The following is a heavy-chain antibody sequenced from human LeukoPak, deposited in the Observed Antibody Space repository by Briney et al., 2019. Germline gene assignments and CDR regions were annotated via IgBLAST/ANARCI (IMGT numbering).Heavy chain of an antibody. J-gene: IGHJ4*02. V-gene: IGHV3-48*03. CDR3: ATDSSSRIQLWTPLKY. CDR1: GFTFSSYE. Sequence: GGSLRPSCAASGFTFSSYEMNWVRQAPGKGLEWVSYISSSGSTIYYADSVKGRFTISRDNAKNSLYLQMNSLRAEDTAVYYCATDSSSRIQLWTPLKYWGQGTLVTVSS. D-gene: IGHD5-18*01. CDR2: ISSSGSTI.